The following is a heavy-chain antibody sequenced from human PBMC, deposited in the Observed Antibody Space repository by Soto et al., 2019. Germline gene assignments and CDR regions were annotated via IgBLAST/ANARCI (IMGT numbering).Heavy chain of an antibody. J-gene: IGHJ4*02. D-gene: IGHD1-7*01. Sequence: PSETLSLTCTVSVGSISSYYWSWIRQPPGKGLEWIGEINHSGSTNYNPSLKSRVTISVDTSKNQFSLKLSSVTAADTAVYYCAGLVRITGTRGGFDYWGQGTLVTVSS. CDR1: VGSISSYY. CDR3: AGLVRITGTRGGFDY. V-gene: IGHV4-34*01. CDR2: INHSGST.